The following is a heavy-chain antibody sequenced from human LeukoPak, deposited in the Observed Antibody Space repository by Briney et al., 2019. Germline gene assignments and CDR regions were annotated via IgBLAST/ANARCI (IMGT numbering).Heavy chain of an antibody. CDR2: IYYSGST. Sequence: SETPSLTCTVSGGSISSYYWSWIRQPPGKGLEWIGYIYYSGSTNYNPSLKSRVTISVDTSKNQFSLKLSSVTAADTAVYYCARGIAVAGTYYYGMDVWGQGTTVTVSS. J-gene: IGHJ6*02. CDR3: ARGIAVAGTYYYGMDV. D-gene: IGHD6-19*01. CDR1: GGSISSYY. V-gene: IGHV4-59*01.